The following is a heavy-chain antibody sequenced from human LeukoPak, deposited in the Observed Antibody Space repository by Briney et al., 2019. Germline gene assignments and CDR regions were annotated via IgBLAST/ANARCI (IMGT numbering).Heavy chain of an antibody. J-gene: IGHJ4*02. CDR1: GFTLSTYW. Sequence: PGGSLRLSCAASGFTLSTYWMSWVRQAPGKGREWVANIKQDGSDKFYVDSVKGRFTISRDNAKNSMYLQMNSLRAEDTAVYYCARVLPVASRDYWGQGTLVTVSS. CDR3: ARVLPVASRDY. V-gene: IGHV3-7*01. CDR2: IKQDGSDK. D-gene: IGHD2-2*01.